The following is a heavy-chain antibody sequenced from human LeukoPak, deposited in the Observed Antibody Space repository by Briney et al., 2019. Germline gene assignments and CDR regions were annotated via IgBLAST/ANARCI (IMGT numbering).Heavy chain of an antibody. Sequence: SETLSLTCTVSGGSITSYYWSWIRQPPGKGLEWIGHFFSSGTTNYNPSLKSRVTISVDTSKNQFSLRLSSVTAADTAVYYCARRMGYGDYHFDYWGQGTLVTVSS. J-gene: IGHJ4*02. D-gene: IGHD4-17*01. CDR3: ARRMGYGDYHFDY. CDR1: GGSITSYY. CDR2: FFSSGTT. V-gene: IGHV4-59*12.